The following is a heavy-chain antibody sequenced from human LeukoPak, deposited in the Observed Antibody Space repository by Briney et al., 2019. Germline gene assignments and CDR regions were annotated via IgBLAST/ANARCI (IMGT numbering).Heavy chain of an antibody. CDR1: GFTFSSYA. CDR2: ISYDGSNK. Sequence: PGRSLRLSSAASGFTFSSYAMHWVRQAPGKGLEWVAVISYDGSNKYYADSVKGRFTISRDNSKNTLYLQMNSLRAEDTAVYYCAREGGRWLYYFDYWGQGTLVTVSS. V-gene: IGHV3-30-3*01. CDR3: AREGGRWLYYFDY. D-gene: IGHD4-23*01. J-gene: IGHJ4*02.